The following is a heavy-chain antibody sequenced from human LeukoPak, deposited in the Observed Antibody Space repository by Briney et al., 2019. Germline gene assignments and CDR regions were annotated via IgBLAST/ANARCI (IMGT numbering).Heavy chain of an antibody. Sequence: SETLSLTCTVSGGSISSSNYCWAWIRQPPGKGLEWIGSIYYSGSTYYNPSLKSRVTISVDTSKNQFSPKLSSVTAADTAVYYCARDRANMGGYTYGSNWFDPWGQGTLVTVSS. V-gene: IGHV4-39*07. CDR1: GGSISSSNYC. D-gene: IGHD5-18*01. J-gene: IGHJ5*02. CDR3: ARDRANMGGYTYGSNWFDP. CDR2: IYYSGST.